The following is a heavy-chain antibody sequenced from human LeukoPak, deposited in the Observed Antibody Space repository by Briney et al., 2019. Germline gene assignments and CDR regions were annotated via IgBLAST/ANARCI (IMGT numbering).Heavy chain of an antibody. V-gene: IGHV3-53*01. D-gene: IGHD3-22*01. CDR3: ARDSDSTGYIYFDY. Sequence: GGSLRLSCAASGFTVSSNYMSWVRQAPGKGLEWVSVIYSGGSTYYADSVKGRFTISRDNSKNTLYLQMNSLRAEDTAVYYCARDSDSTGYIYFDYWGQGTLVTVSS. CDR1: GFTVSSNY. CDR2: IYSGGST. J-gene: IGHJ4*02.